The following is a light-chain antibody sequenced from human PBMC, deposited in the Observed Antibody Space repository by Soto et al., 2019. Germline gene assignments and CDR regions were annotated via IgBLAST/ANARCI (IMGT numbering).Light chain of an antibody. CDR1: QSIGTW. J-gene: IGKJ1*01. CDR2: DVS. V-gene: IGKV1-5*01. Sequence: DIQMTQSPSTLSASVGDRVTITCRASQSIGTWVAWYQQKPGEAPKFLTYDVSTLDSGVPSRFSGSGSGTEFTLTISGLQPDDFATYYCQQYSSFSWTFGQGTKVDIK. CDR3: QQYSSFSWT.